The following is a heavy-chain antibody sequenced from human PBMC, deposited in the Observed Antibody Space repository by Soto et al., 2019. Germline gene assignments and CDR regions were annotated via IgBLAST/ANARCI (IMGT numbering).Heavy chain of an antibody. Sequence: SETLSLTCTVSGGSISSYYWSWIRQPPGKGLEWIGYIYYSGSTNYNPSLKSRVTISVDTSKNQFSLKLSSVTAADTAVYYCARHQQDQVADDYYGMDVWGQGTTVTVSS. CDR2: IYYSGST. CDR1: GGSISSYY. D-gene: IGHD6-19*01. CDR3: ARHQQDQVADDYYGMDV. J-gene: IGHJ6*02. V-gene: IGHV4-59*08.